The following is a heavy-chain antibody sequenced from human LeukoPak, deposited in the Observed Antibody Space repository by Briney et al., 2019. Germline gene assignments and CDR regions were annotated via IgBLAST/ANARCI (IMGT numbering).Heavy chain of an antibody. CDR2: IIPIFGTA. D-gene: IGHD5-24*01. CDR1: GGTLSGYA. V-gene: IGHV1-69*06. CDR3: ARRRDGYNYETAY. Sequence: VASVKVSCKASGGTLSGYAINSVRQAPGQGLEWMGRIIPIFGTANYARKFQGRVTITADKSTSTAYMELSSLRSEDTAVYYCARRRDGYNYETAYWAQGTLVTVSS. J-gene: IGHJ4*02.